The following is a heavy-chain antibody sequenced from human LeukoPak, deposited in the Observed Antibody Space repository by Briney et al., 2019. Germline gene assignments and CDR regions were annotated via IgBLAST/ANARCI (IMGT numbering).Heavy chain of an antibody. CDR3: ARRERITIFGVAQYYFDY. V-gene: IGHV5-51*01. CDR2: IYPGDSDT. D-gene: IGHD3-3*01. J-gene: IGHJ4*02. CDR1: GYGFTSYW. Sequence: GEALKSSCKGSGYGFTSYWIGRVRPMPGKGRGWRGIIYPGDSDTRYSPSFQGQVTISADKSISTAYLQWSSLKASDTAMYYCARRERITIFGVAQYYFDYWGQGTLVTVSS.